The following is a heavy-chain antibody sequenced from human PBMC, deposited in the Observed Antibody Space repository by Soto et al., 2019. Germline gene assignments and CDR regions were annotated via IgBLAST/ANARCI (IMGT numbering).Heavy chain of an antibody. CDR3: AKGRGYCSSTSCYVGSDY. V-gene: IGHV3-23*01. CDR2: ISGSGGST. D-gene: IGHD2-2*01. Sequence: EVQLLESGGGLVQPGGSLRLSCAASGFTFSSYAMSWVRQAPGKGLAWVSAISGSGGSTYYADSVKGRFTISRDNSKNTLYLQMNSLRAEDTAVYYCAKGRGYCSSTSCYVGSDYWGQGTLVTVSS. CDR1: GFTFSSYA. J-gene: IGHJ4*02.